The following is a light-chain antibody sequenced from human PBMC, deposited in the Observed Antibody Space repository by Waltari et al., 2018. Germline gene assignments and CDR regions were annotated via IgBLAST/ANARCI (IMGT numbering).Light chain of an antibody. CDR3: CSYAGSGTYV. CDR2: EGS. CDR1: SSDVGRYNL. Sequence: QSALTQPASVSGSPGQSITISCTGTSSDVGRYNLVSWYQHHPGKAPKPMIYEGSKRPSGVSYRFSGSKSGNTASLTIYGVQAEDEADYFCCSYAGSGTYVFGTGTKVTVL. V-gene: IGLV2-23*01. J-gene: IGLJ1*01.